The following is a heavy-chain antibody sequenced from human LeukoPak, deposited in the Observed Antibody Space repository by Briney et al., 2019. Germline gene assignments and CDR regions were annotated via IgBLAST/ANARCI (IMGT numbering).Heavy chain of an antibody. CDR1: GFTFSSYG. D-gene: IGHD4-11*01. CDR2: IWYDGSNK. J-gene: IGHJ6*02. Sequence: GGSLRLSCAASGFTFSSYGMHWVRQAPGKGLEWVAVIWYDGSNKYYADSVKGRFTISRDNSKNTLYLQMNSPRAEDTAVYYCARDPVTHYYYYYGMDVWGQGTTVTVSS. V-gene: IGHV3-33*01. CDR3: ARDPVTHYYYYYGMDV.